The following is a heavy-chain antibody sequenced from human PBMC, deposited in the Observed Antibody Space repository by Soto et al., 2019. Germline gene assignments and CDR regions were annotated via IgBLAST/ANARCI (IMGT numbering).Heavy chain of an antibody. CDR3: AREISSGPNDACDI. Sequence: EVQLVESGGGLVQPGGSLRLSCAASGFTVSSNYMSWVRQAPGKGLEWVSVIYSGGSTYYADSVKGRFTISRDNSKNTLYLQMNSLRAEDTAVYYCAREISSGPNDACDIWGQGTMVTVSS. CDR1: GFTVSSNY. D-gene: IGHD6-19*01. CDR2: IYSGGST. J-gene: IGHJ3*02. V-gene: IGHV3-66*01.